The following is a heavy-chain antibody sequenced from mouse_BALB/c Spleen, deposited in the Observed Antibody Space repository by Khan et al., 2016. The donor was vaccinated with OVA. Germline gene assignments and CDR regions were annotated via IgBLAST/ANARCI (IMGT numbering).Heavy chain of an antibody. J-gene: IGHJ3*01. CDR1: GYTFPSYT. Sequence: LQQSGAELARPGASEKMSCKASGYTFPSYTILWITKRPGQGLEWIGYINPSNGYTNFNQKFKDKATLTTDKSSTTAYLQLSSLTSADSAVYSCERDGTYHRNGGWFAYWGQGTMVTVSA. D-gene: IGHD2-14*01. V-gene: IGHV1-4*01. CDR3: ERDGTYHRNGGWFAY. CDR2: INPSNGYT.